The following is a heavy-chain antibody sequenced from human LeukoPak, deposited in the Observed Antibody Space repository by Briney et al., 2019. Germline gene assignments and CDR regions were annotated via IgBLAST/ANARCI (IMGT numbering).Heavy chain of an antibody. CDR1: GGSISSGSYY. V-gene: IGHV4-61*02. J-gene: IGHJ4*02. D-gene: IGHD6-6*01. CDR3: ARTRSSSGENDY. Sequence: SQTLSLTCTVSGGSISSGSYYWSWIRQPAGKGLEWIGRIYTSGSTNYNPSLKSRVTISVDTSKNQFSLKLSSVTAADTAVYYCARTRSSSGENDYWGQGTLVTVSS. CDR2: IYTSGST.